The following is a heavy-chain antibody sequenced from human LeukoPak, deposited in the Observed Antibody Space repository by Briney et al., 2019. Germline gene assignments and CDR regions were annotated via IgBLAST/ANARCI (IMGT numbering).Heavy chain of an antibody. CDR3: ARQDLGQYCSGGSCYMDY. J-gene: IGHJ4*02. V-gene: IGHV5-10-1*01. CDR1: GYSFTSYW. CDR2: IDPSDSYT. Sequence: GESLRISCKGSGYSFTSYWISRVRQMPGKGLEGVVRIDPSDSYTKYSPSFQGHVTISADKSISTAYLQWSSLKASDTAMYYCARQDLGQYCSGGSCYMDYWGQGSLVTVSS. D-gene: IGHD2-15*01.